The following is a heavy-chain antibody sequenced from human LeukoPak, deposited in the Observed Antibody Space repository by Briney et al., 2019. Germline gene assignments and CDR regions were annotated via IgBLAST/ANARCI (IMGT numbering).Heavy chain of an antibody. V-gene: IGHV4-4*07. J-gene: IGHJ4*02. Sequence: SETLSLTCTVSGCSISSYYWSWIRQPAGKGLEWIGRIYTSGSTNYNPSLKSRVTMSVDTSKNQFSLKLSSVTAADTAVYYCARAYYDSSGYYLDYWGQGTLVTVSS. CDR3: ARAYYDSSGYYLDY. CDR1: GCSISSYY. CDR2: IYTSGST. D-gene: IGHD3-22*01.